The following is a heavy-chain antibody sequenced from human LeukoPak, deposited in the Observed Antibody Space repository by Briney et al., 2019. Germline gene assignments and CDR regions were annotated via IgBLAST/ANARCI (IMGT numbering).Heavy chain of an antibody. CDR1: GFTFSSCA. J-gene: IGHJ4*02. Sequence: GGSLRLSCVASGFTFSSCAMSWVRQAPGKGLEWVSAISGSGGSTYYADSVKGRFTISRDNSKNTLYLQMNSLRAEDTAVYYCAKDQAGWMVRGVIIKWGQGTLVTVSS. D-gene: IGHD3-10*01. V-gene: IGHV3-23*01. CDR2: ISGSGGST. CDR3: AKDQAGWMVRGVIIK.